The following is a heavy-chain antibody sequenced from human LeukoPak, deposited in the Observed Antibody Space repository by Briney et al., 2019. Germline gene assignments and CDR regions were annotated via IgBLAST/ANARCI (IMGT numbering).Heavy chain of an antibody. J-gene: IGHJ6*03. Sequence: ASVKVSCKASGYTFTKYTMNWVRQAPGQGLEWMGWINTNTGNPTYAQGFTGRFVFSLDTSVSTAYLQISSLKAEDTAVYYCARDQKRAAAGMVAYYYYYYMDVWGKGTTVTVSS. D-gene: IGHD6-13*01. CDR3: ARDQKRAAAGMVAYYYYYYMDV. CDR1: GYTFTKYT. V-gene: IGHV7-4-1*02. CDR2: INTNTGNP.